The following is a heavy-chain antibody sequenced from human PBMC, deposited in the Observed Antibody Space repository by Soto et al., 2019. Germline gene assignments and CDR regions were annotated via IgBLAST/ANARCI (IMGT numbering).Heavy chain of an antibody. CDR2: INHSGST. D-gene: IGHD4-17*01. Sequence: PSETLSLTCAVYGGSFSGYYWSWIRQPPGKGLEWIGEINHSGSTNYNPSLKSRVTISVDTSKNQFSLKLSSVTAADTAVYYCARSRTTVTPSGFQHWDQGTLVTVSS. J-gene: IGHJ1*01. V-gene: IGHV4-34*01. CDR1: GGSFSGYY. CDR3: ARSRTTVTPSGFQH.